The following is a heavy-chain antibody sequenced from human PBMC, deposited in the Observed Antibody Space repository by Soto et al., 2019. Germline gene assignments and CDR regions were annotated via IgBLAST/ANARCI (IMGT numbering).Heavy chain of an antibody. J-gene: IGHJ3*02. V-gene: IGHV6-1*01. D-gene: IGHD3-16*01. CDR1: GDGVSSNSAA. CDR2: TYYRSKWYN. CDR3: ARDGVVFGAFDI. Sequence: SQTVSLTCAISGDGVSSNSAAWNWIRQSPSRGLEWLGRTYYRSKWYNDYAVSVKSRITINPDTSKNQFSLQLSSVTPEDTAVYNCARDGVVFGAFDIWGQGTMVTVSS.